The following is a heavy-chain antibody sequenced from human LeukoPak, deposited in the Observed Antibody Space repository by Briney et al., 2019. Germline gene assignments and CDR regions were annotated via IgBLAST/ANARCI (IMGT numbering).Heavy chain of an antibody. Sequence: SGPTLVNPTQTLTLTCTFSGFSLSTSGVGVGWIRQPPGKALEWLALIYWDDDKCYSPSLRNRLTITKDTSKNQVVLTMTNMDPVDPATYYCAHRRFASGSYRTFDSWGPGTLVTVSS. V-gene: IGHV2-5*02. D-gene: IGHD3-10*01. J-gene: IGHJ4*02. CDR3: AHRRFASGSYRTFDS. CDR2: IYWDDDK. CDR1: GFSLSTSGVG.